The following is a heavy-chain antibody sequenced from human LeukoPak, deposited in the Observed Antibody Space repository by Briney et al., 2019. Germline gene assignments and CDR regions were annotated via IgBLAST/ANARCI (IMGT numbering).Heavy chain of an antibody. CDR3: ARDRYGDGFAHLGY. Sequence: ASVKVSCKASGYTYTSYAIHCVRQAPGQGLEWMGWITPSGGTNYPQKFQGRVAITWDTSITTAYMDLSRLTSDDTAVYYCARDRYGDGFAHLGYWGQGALVTVSS. CDR1: GYTYTSYA. J-gene: IGHJ4*02. D-gene: IGHD5-24*01. V-gene: IGHV1-2*02. CDR2: ITPSGGT.